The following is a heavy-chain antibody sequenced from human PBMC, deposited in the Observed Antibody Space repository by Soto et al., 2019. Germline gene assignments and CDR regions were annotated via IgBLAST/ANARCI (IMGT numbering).Heavy chain of an antibody. CDR3: ARDQELGYCSGGSCYSDY. Sequence: GGSLRLSCAASGFTFSSYSMNWVRQAPGKGLEWVSYISSSSSTIYYADSVKGRFTISRDNAKNSLYLQMNSLRAEDTAVYYCARDQELGYCSGGSCYSDYWGQGTLVTVSS. CDR1: GFTFSSYS. V-gene: IGHV3-48*01. D-gene: IGHD2-15*01. CDR2: ISSSSSTI. J-gene: IGHJ4*02.